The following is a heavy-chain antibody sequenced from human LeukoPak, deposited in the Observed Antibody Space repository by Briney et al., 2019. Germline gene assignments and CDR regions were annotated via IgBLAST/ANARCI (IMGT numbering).Heavy chain of an antibody. D-gene: IGHD6-19*01. J-gene: IGHJ4*02. V-gene: IGHV3-23*01. CDR1: GFTFSSYG. CDR2: ISGSGGST. CDR3: AKLDSSGWNFDFDY. Sequence: PGGSLRLSCAASGFTFSSYGMSWVRQAPGKGLEWVSAISGSGGSTYYADSVKGRFTISRDNSKNTLYLQMNSLRAEDTAVYYCAKLDSSGWNFDFDYWGQGTLVTVSS.